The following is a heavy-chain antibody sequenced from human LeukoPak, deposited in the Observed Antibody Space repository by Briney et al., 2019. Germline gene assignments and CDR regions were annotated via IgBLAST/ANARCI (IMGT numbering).Heavy chain of an antibody. CDR1: GFTFSSYA. J-gene: IGHJ4*02. D-gene: IGHD2-21*02. V-gene: IGHV3-30-3*01. Sequence: GRSLRLSCAASGFTFSSYAMHWVRQAPGKGLEWVAVISYDGSNKYYADSVKGRFTISRDNSKNTLYLQMNSLRAEDTAVYYCAREVAHCGGDRYSHFDYWGQGTLVTVSS. CDR2: ISYDGSNK. CDR3: AREVAHCGGDRYSHFDY.